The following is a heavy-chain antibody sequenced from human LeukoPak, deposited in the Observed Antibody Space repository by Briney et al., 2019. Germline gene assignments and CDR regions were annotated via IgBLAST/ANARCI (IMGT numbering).Heavy chain of an antibody. D-gene: IGHD2-15*01. CDR1: GFTFSSYW. CDR3: ATTSEWRMVVFDI. J-gene: IGHJ3*02. CDR2: IKQDGSEK. Sequence: PGGSLRLSCVASGFTFSSYWMSWVRQAPGKGLEWVANIKQDGSEKYYVDSVKGRFTISRDNSKNTLYLQMNSLRAEDTAVYYCATTSEWRMVVFDIWGQGTMVTVS. V-gene: IGHV3-7*03.